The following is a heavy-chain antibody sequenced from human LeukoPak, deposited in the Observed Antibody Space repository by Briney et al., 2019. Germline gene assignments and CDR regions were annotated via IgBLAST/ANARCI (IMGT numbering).Heavy chain of an antibody. CDR3: ATKDYYGSGMGGWFGP. Sequence: ASVKVSCKVSGYTLTELSMHWVRQAPGKGLEWMGGFDPEVGETIYAQKFQGRVTMTEDTSTDTAYMELSSLRSEDTAVYYCATKDYYGSGMGGWFGPWGQGTLVTVSS. J-gene: IGHJ5*02. CDR2: FDPEVGET. CDR1: GYTLTELS. D-gene: IGHD3-10*01. V-gene: IGHV1-24*01.